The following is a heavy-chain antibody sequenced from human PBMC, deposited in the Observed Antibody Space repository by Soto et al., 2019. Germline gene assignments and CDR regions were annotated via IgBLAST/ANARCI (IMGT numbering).Heavy chain of an antibody. J-gene: IGHJ5*02. V-gene: IGHV4-59*01. CDR2: IFYSGRSGST. Sequence: SETLSLTCSVSGGSSNSYYWSWIRQPPGKGLEWIGYIFYSGRSGSTNYNPSLKSRVTISVDTSKNQFSLKVSSVTAADTAVYYCAKTALGWLDPWGQGTLVTVSS. D-gene: IGHD2-21*02. CDR1: GGSSNSYY. CDR3: AKTALGWLDP.